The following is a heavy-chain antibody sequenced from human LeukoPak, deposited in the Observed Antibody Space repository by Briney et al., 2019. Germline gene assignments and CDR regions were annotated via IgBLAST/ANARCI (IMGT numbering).Heavy chain of an antibody. CDR3: ARGLGLRQNY. Sequence: GGSLRLSCAASGFTFSSYAMSWVRQAPGKGLEWVSVIYSGGSTYYADSVKGRFTISRDNSKNTLYLQMNSLRAEDTAVYYCARGLGLRQNYWGQGTLVTVSS. V-gene: IGHV3-66*01. CDR2: IYSGGST. J-gene: IGHJ4*02. D-gene: IGHD3-16*01. CDR1: GFTFSSYA.